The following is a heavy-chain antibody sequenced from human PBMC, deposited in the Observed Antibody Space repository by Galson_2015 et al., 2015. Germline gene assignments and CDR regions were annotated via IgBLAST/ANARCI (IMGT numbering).Heavy chain of an antibody. V-gene: IGHV1-69*06. CDR3: ARDRGEGGYQLHPLYYYYMDV. CDR2: IIPIFGTA. CDR1: GGTFSSYA. D-gene: IGHD2-2*01. Sequence: SVKVSCKASGGTFSSYAISWVRQAPGQGLEWMGGIIPIFGTANYAQKFQGRVTITADKSTSTAYMELSSLRSEDTAVYYCARDRGEGGYQLHPLYYYYMDVWGKGTTVTVSS. J-gene: IGHJ6*03.